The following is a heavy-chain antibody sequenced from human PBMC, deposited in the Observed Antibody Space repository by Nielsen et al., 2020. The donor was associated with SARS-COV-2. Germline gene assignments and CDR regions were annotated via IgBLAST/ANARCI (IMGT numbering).Heavy chain of an antibody. CDR1: GFTFDDYG. Sequence: GESLKISCAASGFTFDDYGMSWVRQAPGKGLEWVSGINWNGGSTGYADSVKGRFTISRDNAKNSLYLQMNSLRAEDTALYYCARAQAVGSGSYYKSPNWFDPWGQGTLVTVSS. D-gene: IGHD3-10*01. CDR3: ARAQAVGSGSYYKSPNWFDP. J-gene: IGHJ5*02. V-gene: IGHV3-20*04. CDR2: INWNGGST.